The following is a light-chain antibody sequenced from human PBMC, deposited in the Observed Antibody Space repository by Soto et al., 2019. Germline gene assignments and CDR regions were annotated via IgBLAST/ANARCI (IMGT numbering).Light chain of an antibody. V-gene: IGKV3-20*01. CDR2: GAS. CDR3: QQYGSSPYT. CDR1: QSLSSSY. J-gene: IGKJ2*01. Sequence: EIVLTQSPGTLSLSPGERATLSCRASQSLSSSYLAWYQQKHGQAPRLVIYGASSRATGIPDRFSGSGSGTDLTLTISRLEPEDFAVYYCQQYGSSPYTFGQGTKLEIK.